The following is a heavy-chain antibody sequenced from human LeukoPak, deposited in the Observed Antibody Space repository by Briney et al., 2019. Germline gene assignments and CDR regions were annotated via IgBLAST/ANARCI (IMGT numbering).Heavy chain of an antibody. D-gene: IGHD3-16*01. V-gene: IGHV1-18*01. Sequence: ASVKVSCKASGYTFTSYGISWVRQAPGQGLEWMGWISAYNGNTNYAQKLQGRVTMTTDTSTSTAYMELRSLRSDDTAVYYCARVSGYDYVWGSYRVYYYYYYMDVWGKGTTVTVSS. CDR1: GYTFTSYG. CDR2: ISAYNGNT. CDR3: ARVSGYDYVWGSYRVYYYYYYMDV. J-gene: IGHJ6*03.